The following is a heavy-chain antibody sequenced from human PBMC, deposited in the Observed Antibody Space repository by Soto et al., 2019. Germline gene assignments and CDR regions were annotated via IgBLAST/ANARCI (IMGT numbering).Heavy chain of an antibody. J-gene: IGHJ5*02. V-gene: IGHV4-30-4*01. Sequence: SETLSLTCTVSGGSISSGDYYWSWIRQPPGKGLEWIGYTYYSGSTYYNPSLKSRVTISVDTSKNQFSLKLSSVTAADTAVYYCARDKSITGTTGELRWFDPWGQGTLVTVSS. CDR1: GGSISSGDYY. D-gene: IGHD1-7*01. CDR3: ARDKSITGTTGELRWFDP. CDR2: TYYSGST.